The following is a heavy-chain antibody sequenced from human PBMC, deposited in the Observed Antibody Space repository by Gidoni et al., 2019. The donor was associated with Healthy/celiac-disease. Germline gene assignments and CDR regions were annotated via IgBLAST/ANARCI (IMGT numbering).Heavy chain of an antibody. CDR3: ARVFNPHVPAARDIWYFDL. D-gene: IGHD2-2*01. V-gene: IGHV1-2*02. Sequence: QVQLVQSGAAVKKPGAPAKASCTASGYTFTGYYLHWVRQAAGQALEWMGWINPNRGGTNYAQKFQDRVTRTRDTSSGTAYMELSRLRSDDTAVYYWARVFNPHVPAARDIWYFDLWGRGTLVTVSS. CDR1: GYTFTGYY. J-gene: IGHJ2*01. CDR2: INPNRGGT.